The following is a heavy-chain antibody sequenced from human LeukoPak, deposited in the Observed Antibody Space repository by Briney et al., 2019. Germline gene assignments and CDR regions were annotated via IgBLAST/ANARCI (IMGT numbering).Heavy chain of an antibody. V-gene: IGHV4-39*01. J-gene: IGHJ4*02. Sequence: SETLSLTCTVSGGSISRRTYYWGWIRQPPGQGLEWIGSIYYSGSPYYNPSLKSRVTISVDTSMNQFSLKLSSVTAADTAVYYCASIAAAGNEWGQGTLVTVSS. CDR1: GGSISRRTYY. D-gene: IGHD6-13*01. CDR3: ASIAAAGNE. CDR2: IYYSGSP.